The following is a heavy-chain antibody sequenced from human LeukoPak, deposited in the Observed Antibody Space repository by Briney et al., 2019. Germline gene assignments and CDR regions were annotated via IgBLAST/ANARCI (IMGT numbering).Heavy chain of an antibody. V-gene: IGHV4-34*01. D-gene: IGHD3-10*01. CDR1: GGSFSGYY. CDR3: ARGRRGDY. CDR2: INHSGST. Sequence: SETLSLTCAVCGGSFSGYYWSWIRQPPGKGLEWIGEINHSGSTNYNPSLKSRVTISVDTSKNQFSLKLSSVTAADTAVYYCARGRRGDYCGQGTLVTVSS. J-gene: IGHJ4*02.